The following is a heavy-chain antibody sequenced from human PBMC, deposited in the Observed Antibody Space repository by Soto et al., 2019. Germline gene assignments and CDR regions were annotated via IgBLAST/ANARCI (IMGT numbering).Heavy chain of an antibody. J-gene: IGHJ6*03. Sequence: QVQLVQSGAEVKEPGASVTVSCRASGDRFTDYYMHWVRQAPGQGLAWMGWINPNSGVTKYAQKFEGWVTMTRDTSIRTVYMQLSRLRFADTAIYYCARESGGATATLDYYYFYMDVWGTGTTVTVSS. CDR2: INPNSGVT. CDR3: ARESGGATATLDYYYFYMDV. D-gene: IGHD5-12*01. V-gene: IGHV1-2*04. CDR1: GDRFTDYY.